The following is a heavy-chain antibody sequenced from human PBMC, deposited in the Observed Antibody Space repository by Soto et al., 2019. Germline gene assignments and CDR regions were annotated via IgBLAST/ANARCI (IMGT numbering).Heavy chain of an antibody. D-gene: IGHD3-10*01. V-gene: IGHV4-39*01. CDR2: VDYAGRA. CDR1: DDSISTSNYY. CDR3: AKHSHHERFS. Sequence: QLQLQESGPRLVKPSETLSLTCSVSDDSISTSNYYWAWVRQPPEMGPEWIGSVDYAGRAYYNPSLKSRVTISADTSENHFSLHLSSMTAADTSMYYCAKHSHHERFSWGQGTLVTVSS. J-gene: IGHJ5*02.